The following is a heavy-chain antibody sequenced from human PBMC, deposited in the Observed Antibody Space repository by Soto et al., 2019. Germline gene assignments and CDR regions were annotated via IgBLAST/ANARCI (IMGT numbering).Heavy chain of an antibody. J-gene: IGHJ4*02. CDR2: INAGNGNI. CDR1: GYTFTSYA. D-gene: IGHD3-22*01. V-gene: IGHV1-3*01. CDR3: ARERDTTGYILEY. Sequence: ASVKVSCKASGYTFTSYAMHWVRQAPGQRLEWMGWINAGNGNIKYSQKFQGRITITRDTSASTAYMELNSLRSEDTAVYYCARERDTTGYILEYWVQGTLVTVSS.